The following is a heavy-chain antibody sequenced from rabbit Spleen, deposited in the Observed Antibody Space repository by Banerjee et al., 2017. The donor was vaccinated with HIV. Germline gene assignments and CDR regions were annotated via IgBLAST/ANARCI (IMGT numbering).Heavy chain of an antibody. J-gene: IGHJ4*01. D-gene: IGHD6-1*01. CDR3: AKTTYTNYGYEM. Sequence: QSLEESGGDLVKPGASLTLTCTASGFSFSSSDYMGWVRQAPGKGLEWIACIHGGSSGSTYYASWAKGRFTISKTSSTTVTLQMTSLTAADTATYFCAKTTYTNYGYEMWGPGTLVTVS. CDR1: GFSFSSSDY. V-gene: IGHV1S40*01. CDR2: IHGGSSGST.